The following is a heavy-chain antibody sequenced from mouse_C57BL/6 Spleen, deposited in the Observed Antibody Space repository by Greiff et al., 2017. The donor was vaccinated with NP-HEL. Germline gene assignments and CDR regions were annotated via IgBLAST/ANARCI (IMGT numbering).Heavy chain of an antibody. CDR3: ASTMVTRFAY. CDR1: GYTFTDYN. D-gene: IGHD2-2*01. V-gene: IGHV1-22*01. J-gene: IGHJ3*01. CDR2: INPNNGGT. Sequence: EVQLQQSGPELVKPGASVKMSCKASGYTFTDYNMHWVKQSHGKSLEWIGYINPNNGGTSYNQKFKGKATLTVNKSSSTAYMELRSLPSEDSAVYYCASTMVTRFAYWGQGTLVTVSA.